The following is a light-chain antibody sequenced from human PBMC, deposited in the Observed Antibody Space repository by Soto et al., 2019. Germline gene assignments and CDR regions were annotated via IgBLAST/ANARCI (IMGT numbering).Light chain of an antibody. V-gene: IGLV1-40*01. Sequence: QSVLTQPPSVSGAPGQRVTISSTGSSSNIGAGYDVHWYQQLPGTAPKLLIYGNSNRPSGVPDRFSGSKSGTSASLAITGLQAEDEADYYCQSYDSSRSARVFGGGTKVTVL. CDR1: SSNIGAGYD. CDR3: QSYDSSRSARV. J-gene: IGLJ3*02. CDR2: GNS.